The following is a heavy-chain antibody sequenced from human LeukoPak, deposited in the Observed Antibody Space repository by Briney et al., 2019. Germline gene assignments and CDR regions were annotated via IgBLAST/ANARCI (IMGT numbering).Heavy chain of an antibody. CDR3: TTATSTTASWS. CDR2: IKRKAEGGTT. Sequence: PGGSLRPSCAASGFTFSNIWMTWVRQAPGKGLEWVGRIKRKAEGGTTDYAAPVRGRFTISRDDSKTTLYLQMNSLKAEDTAVYYCTTATSTTASWSWGQGTLVTVSS. V-gene: IGHV3-15*01. CDR1: GFTFSNIW. J-gene: IGHJ5*02. D-gene: IGHD1-1*01.